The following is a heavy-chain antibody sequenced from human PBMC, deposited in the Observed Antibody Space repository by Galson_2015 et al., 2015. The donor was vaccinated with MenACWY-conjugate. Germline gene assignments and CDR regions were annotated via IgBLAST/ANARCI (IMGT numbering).Heavy chain of an antibody. V-gene: IGHV3-48*02. J-gene: IGHJ6*02. Sequence: SLRLSCAASGFTFSSYAMSWVRQAPGKGLEWVSYISSSSSTIYYADSVKGRFTISRDNAKNSLYLQMNSLRDEDTAVYYCAREPANWNYYYYYYYGMDVWGQGTTVTVSS. CDR2: ISSSSSTI. CDR1: GFTFSSYA. D-gene: IGHD1-7*01. CDR3: AREPANWNYYYYYYYGMDV.